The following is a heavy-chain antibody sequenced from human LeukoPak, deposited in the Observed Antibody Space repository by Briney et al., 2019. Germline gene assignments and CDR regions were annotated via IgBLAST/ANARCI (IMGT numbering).Heavy chain of an antibody. J-gene: IGHJ4*02. CDR3: AKQWLTQVKGNFDY. D-gene: IGHD6-19*01. Sequence: SVKVSCKASGGAFSSYAISWVRQAPGQGLEWMGRIIPILGIATYAQKFQGRVTITADKSTSTAYMELSSLRSEDTAVYYCAKQWLTQVKGNFDYWGQGTLVTVSS. V-gene: IGHV1-69*04. CDR1: GGAFSSYA. CDR2: IIPILGIA.